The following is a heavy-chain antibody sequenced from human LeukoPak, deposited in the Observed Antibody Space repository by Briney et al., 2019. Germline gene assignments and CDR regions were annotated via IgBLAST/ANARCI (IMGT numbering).Heavy chain of an antibody. D-gene: IGHD3-16*02. J-gene: IGHJ2*01. CDR2: IDPNSGGT. Sequence: GASVKVSCKASGYTFTGNHVHWVRQAPGQGLEWMGWIDPNSGGTMYSQKFQDRVAMTSDTSINTAYMELSGLRSDDTAVYFCAKEADIVSFDLWGRGTLVTVSP. CDR1: GYTFTGNH. CDR3: AKEADIVSFDL. V-gene: IGHV1-2*02.